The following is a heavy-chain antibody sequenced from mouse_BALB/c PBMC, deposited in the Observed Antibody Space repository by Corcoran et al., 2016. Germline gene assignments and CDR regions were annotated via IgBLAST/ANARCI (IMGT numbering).Heavy chain of an antibody. D-gene: IGHD4-1*01. CDR1: GFNIKDTY. J-gene: IGHJ4*01. V-gene: IGHV14-3*02. CDR2: IDPANGNT. CDR3: ARAWDVRLDAMDY. Sequence: EVQLQQSGAELVKPGASVKLSCTASGFNIKDTYMHWVKQRPEQGLEWIGRIDPANGNTKYDPKFQGKATITADTSSNTAYLQLSSLTSEDTAVYYCARAWDVRLDAMDYWGQGTSVTVSS.